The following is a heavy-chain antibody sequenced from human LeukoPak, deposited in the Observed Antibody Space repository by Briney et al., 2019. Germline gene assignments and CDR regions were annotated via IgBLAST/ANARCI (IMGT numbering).Heavy chain of an antibody. V-gene: IGHV3-30-3*01. CDR1: GFTFSSYA. D-gene: IGHD1-26*01. CDR2: ISYDGSNK. J-gene: IGHJ6*02. Sequence: GGSLRLSCAASGFTFSSYAMHWVRQAPGKGLEWVAVISYDGSNKYYADSVKGRFTISRDNSKNTLYLQMNSLRAEDTAVYYCAKASGSYYDPGGYCGMDVWGQGTTVTVSS. CDR3: AKASGSYYDPGGYCGMDV.